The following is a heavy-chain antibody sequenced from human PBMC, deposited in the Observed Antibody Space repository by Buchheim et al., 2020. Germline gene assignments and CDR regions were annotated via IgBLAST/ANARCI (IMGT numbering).Heavy chain of an antibody. CDR3: VRDGGSSWYRYYYGRDV. D-gene: IGHD6-13*01. Sequence: QVQLVESGGGVVQPGRSLRLSCAASGFTFSSYTMHWVRQAPGKGLEWVAVISYDGSNKDYAASVKGRFTISRDNSKNTMYLEMKSLRADDTAVYNGVRDGGSSWYRYYYGRDVWGQGTT. CDR2: ISYDGSNK. CDR1: GFTFSSYT. J-gene: IGHJ6*02. V-gene: IGHV3-30-3*01.